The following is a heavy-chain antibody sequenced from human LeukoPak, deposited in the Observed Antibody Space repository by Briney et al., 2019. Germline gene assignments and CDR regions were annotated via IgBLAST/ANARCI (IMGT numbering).Heavy chain of an antibody. Sequence: SVKVSCKASGGTFSSYAISWVRQAPGQGLEWMGGIIPIFGTANYAQKFQGRVTMTRNTSISTAYMELSSLRSEDTAVYYCARGDILTGYPPDYWGQGTLVTVSS. D-gene: IGHD3-9*01. CDR2: IIPIFGTA. CDR3: ARGDILTGYPPDY. J-gene: IGHJ4*02. CDR1: GGTFSSYA. V-gene: IGHV1-69*05.